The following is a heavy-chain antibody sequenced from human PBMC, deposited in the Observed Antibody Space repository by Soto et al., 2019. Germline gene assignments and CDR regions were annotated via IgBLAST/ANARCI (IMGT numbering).Heavy chain of an antibody. CDR3: ARGGSSSFLYYYYGMDV. J-gene: IGHJ6*02. CDR1: GGSISSSNW. CDR2: IYHSGST. Sequence: SETLSLTCAVSGGSISSSNWWSWVRQPPGKGLEWIGEIYHSGSTNYNPSLKSRVTISVDKSKNQSSLKLSSVTAADTAVYYCARGGSSSFLYYYYGMDVWGQGTTVTVSS. D-gene: IGHD6-6*01. V-gene: IGHV4-4*02.